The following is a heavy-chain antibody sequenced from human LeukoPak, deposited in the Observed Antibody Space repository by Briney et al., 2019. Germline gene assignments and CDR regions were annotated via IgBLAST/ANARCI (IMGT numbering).Heavy chain of an antibody. J-gene: IGHJ4*02. CDR1: GYSFTNYW. CDR2: IYPGDSKT. V-gene: IGHV5-51*01. Sequence: GESLKISCKASGYSFTNYWINWVRLVPGKGLEWMGIIYPGDSKTIYSPSFQGQVTISADKSISTAYLQWTSLQASDTAIYYCARHGLTWIRGDPSFDYWGQGTLVTVSS. D-gene: IGHD3-10*01. CDR3: ARHGLTWIRGDPSFDY.